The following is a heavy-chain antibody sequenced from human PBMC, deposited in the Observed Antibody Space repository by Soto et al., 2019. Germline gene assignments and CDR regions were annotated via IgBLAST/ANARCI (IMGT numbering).Heavy chain of an antibody. V-gene: IGHV3-23*01. CDR2: ISGSGGST. D-gene: IGHD2-15*01. J-gene: IGHJ6*02. CDR3: AGRGWSYYYYGMDV. CDR1: GFTFSSYA. Sequence: GGSLRLFCAASGFTFSSYAMSWVRQAPGKGLEWVSAISGSGGSTYYADSVKGRFTISRDNSKNTLYLQMNSLRAEDTAVYYCAGRGWSYYYYGMDVWGQGTTVTVSS.